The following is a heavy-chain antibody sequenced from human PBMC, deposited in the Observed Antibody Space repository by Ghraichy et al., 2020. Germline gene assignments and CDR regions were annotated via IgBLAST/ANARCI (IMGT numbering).Heavy chain of an antibody. Sequence: GSLSLTCTVSGGSISSSSYYWGWIRQPPGKGLEWIGSIYYSGSTYYNPSLKSLVTISVDTSKNQFSLKLSSVTAADTAVYYCADVLRCLEWLVNLGQGTLVSVSS. CDR3: ADVLRCLEWLVN. CDR2: IYYSGST. D-gene: IGHD3-3*01. V-gene: IGHV4-39*07. CDR1: GGSISSSSYY. J-gene: IGHJ4*02.